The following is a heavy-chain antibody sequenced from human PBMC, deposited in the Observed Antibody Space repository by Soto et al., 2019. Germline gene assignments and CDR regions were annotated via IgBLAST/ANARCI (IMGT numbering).Heavy chain of an antibody. CDR3: ASHFTGVLVLGASPPGGDNYGWDV. CDR2: IIPILDIP. CDR1: GGTFSRYT. Sequence: QVQLVQSGAEVKKPGSSVKVSCKASGGTFSRYTISWVRQAPGQGLEWMGRIIPILDIPNYAQNFQGRVRITADKSTSTAYMELSSLRSDDTAVYYCASHFTGVLVLGASPPGGDNYGWDVWGQGTTVTVSS. D-gene: IGHD2-15*01. J-gene: IGHJ6*02. V-gene: IGHV1-69*02.